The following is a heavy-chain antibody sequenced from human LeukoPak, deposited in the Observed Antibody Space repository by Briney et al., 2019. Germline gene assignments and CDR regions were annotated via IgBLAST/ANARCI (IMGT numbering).Heavy chain of an antibody. CDR2: IIPIFGTA. CDR3: AKDRVDFWSGYSLAEYFQH. V-gene: IGHV1-69*13. J-gene: IGHJ1*01. D-gene: IGHD3-3*01. Sequence: VASVKVSCKASGGTFSSYAISWVRQAPGQGLEWMGGIIPIFGTANYAQKFQGRVTITADESTSTAYMELSSLRSEDTAVYYCAKDRVDFWSGYSLAEYFQHWGQGTLVTVSS. CDR1: GGTFSSYA.